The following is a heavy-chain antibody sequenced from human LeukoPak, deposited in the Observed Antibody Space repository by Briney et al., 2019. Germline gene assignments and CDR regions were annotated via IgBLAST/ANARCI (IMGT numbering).Heavy chain of an antibody. CDR2: IWYDGSNK. Sequence: GGSLRLSCAASGFTFSTYGMHWVRQAPGXXLEWVAVIWYDGSNKYYADSVKGRFTISRDNSKNTLYLQMNSLRAEDTAVYYCAKEAAGILWFGELSLSYFDYWGQGTLVTVSS. D-gene: IGHD3-10*01. J-gene: IGHJ4*02. V-gene: IGHV3-33*06. CDR1: GFTFSTYG. CDR3: AKEAAGILWFGELSLSYFDY.